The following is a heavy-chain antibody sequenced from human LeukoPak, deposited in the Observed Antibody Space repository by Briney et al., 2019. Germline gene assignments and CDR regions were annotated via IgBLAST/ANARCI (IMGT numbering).Heavy chain of an antibody. CDR3: ARQHDSGWAGFGY. CDR2: INHSGST. J-gene: IGHJ4*02. Sequence: SETLSLTCAVYGGSFSGYYWSWIRQPPGKGLEWIGEINHSGSTNYNPSLKSRVTISVDTSKGHFSLNLRSVTAADTAIYYCARQHDSGWAGFGYWGLGTLVTVSS. CDR1: GGSFSGYY. V-gene: IGHV4-34*01. D-gene: IGHD6-19*01.